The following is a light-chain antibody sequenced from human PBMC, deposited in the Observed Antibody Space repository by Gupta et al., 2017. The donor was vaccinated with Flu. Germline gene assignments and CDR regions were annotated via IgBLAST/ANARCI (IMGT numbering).Light chain of an antibody. CDR2: WAS. J-gene: IGKJ1*01. Sequence: ATVKSTTIQCRSSKSESNNDLGWYQQKPGQPPRLLIYWASNRDYGVPDRFSGRGSGTDFTLTISSLQAEDVAVYYCQQYDDTPWTFGQGTKVEIK. CDR1: QCRSSKSESNND. CDR3: QQYDDTPWT. V-gene: IGKV4-1*01.